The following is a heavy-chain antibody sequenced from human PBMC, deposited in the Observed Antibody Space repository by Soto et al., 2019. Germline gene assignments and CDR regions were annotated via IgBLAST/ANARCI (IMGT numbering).Heavy chain of an antibody. V-gene: IGHV1-3*01. J-gene: IGHJ4*02. D-gene: IGHD6-19*01. CDR1: GDTFTGYA. Sequence: ASVKVSCKASGDTFTGYAFHWVRQAPGQRLEWMGWINAGNGNTKYSQKFQGRVTITRDTSASTAYMELSSLRSEDTAVYYCAGAVAVPADFDYWGQGTLVTVSS. CDR3: AGAVAVPADFDY. CDR2: INAGNGNT.